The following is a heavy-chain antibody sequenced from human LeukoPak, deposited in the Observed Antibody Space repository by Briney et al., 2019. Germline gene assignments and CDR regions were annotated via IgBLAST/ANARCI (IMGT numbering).Heavy chain of an antibody. V-gene: IGHV3-30-3*01. Sequence: GRSLRLSCAASGFTFSSYAMHWVRQAPGKGLEWVAVISYDGSNKYYADSVKGRFTISRDNSKNTLYLQMNSLRAEDTAVYYCARVMGLGYYYYYYGMDVWGQGTTVTVSS. CDR1: GFTFSSYA. D-gene: IGHD6-25*01. CDR3: ARVMGLGYYYYYYGMDV. CDR2: ISYDGSNK. J-gene: IGHJ6*02.